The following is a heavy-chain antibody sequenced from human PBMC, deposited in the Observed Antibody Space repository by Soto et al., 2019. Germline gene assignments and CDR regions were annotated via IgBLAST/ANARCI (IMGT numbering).Heavy chain of an antibody. CDR1: GFTFSSYS. CDR3: ARGYYGSGSYYNSPVFDY. V-gene: IGHV3-48*02. J-gene: IGHJ4*02. CDR2: ISSSSSTI. Sequence: GGSLRLSCAASGFTFSSYSMNWVLQAPGKGLEWVSYISSSSSTIYYADSVKGRFTISRDNAKNSLYLQMNSLRDEDTAVYYCARGYYGSGSYYNSPVFDYWGQGTLVTVSS. D-gene: IGHD3-10*01.